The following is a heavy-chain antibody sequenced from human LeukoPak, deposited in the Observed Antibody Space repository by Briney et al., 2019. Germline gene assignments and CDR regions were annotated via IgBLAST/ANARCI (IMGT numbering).Heavy chain of an antibody. CDR1: GFTFSDYY. D-gene: IGHD5-18*01. CDR2: ISSSGSTI. Sequence: GGSLRLSCAASGFTFSDYYMSWIRQAPGKGLEWVSYISSSGSTIYYADSVKGRFAISSDSSKSTLYLQMNSLRAEDTAIYYCAKDRGYSYGSTLDYWGQGTLVAVSS. V-gene: IGHV3-11*01. J-gene: IGHJ4*02. CDR3: AKDRGYSYGSTLDY.